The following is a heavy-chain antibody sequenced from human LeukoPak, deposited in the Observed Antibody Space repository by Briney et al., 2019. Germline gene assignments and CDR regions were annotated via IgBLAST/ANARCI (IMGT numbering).Heavy chain of an antibody. D-gene: IGHD3-10*01. CDR2: ISGRGDYT. CDR3: ARGGVDYYGSGTYYLMYYFDY. J-gene: IGHJ4*02. V-gene: IGHV3-23*01. CDR1: GFTFSSYV. Sequence: GGSLRLSCAASGFTFSSYVMTWARQAPGKGLEWVSGISGRGDYTYYAASVKGRFTVSRDNSKNTLYLQMNSLRVEDTAVYFCARGGVDYYGSGTYYLMYYFDYWGQGALVTVSS.